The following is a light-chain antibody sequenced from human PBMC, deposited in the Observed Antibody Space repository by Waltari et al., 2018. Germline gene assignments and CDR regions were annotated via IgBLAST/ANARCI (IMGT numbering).Light chain of an antibody. V-gene: IGKV4-1*01. Sequence: DIVMTQSPDSLAVSLGERATINCKSSQSVFYSSNNHNYLAWYQQKPGQPPKLLIYWASTRESGVPDRFSGSGSGTDFTITISSLQAEDVAVYYCQQYYSTPFTFGPGTKVDIK. CDR1: QSVFYSSNNHNY. CDR3: QQYYSTPFT. J-gene: IGKJ3*01. CDR2: WAS.